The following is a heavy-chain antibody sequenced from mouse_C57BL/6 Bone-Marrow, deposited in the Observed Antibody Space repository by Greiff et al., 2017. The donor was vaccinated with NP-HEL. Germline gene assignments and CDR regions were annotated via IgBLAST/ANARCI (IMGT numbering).Heavy chain of an antibody. V-gene: IGHV5-17*01. CDR1: GFNFSDYG. D-gene: IGHD3-2*02. J-gene: IGHJ3*01. CDR3: AGTAQWFAY. Sequence: EVQLVESGGGLVKPGGSLKLSCAASGFNFSDYGMHWVRQAPEKGLEWVAYISSGSSTIYYADTVKGRFTISRDNAKNTLFLQMTSLRSEDTAMYYCAGTAQWFAYWGQGTLVTVSA. CDR2: ISSGSSTI.